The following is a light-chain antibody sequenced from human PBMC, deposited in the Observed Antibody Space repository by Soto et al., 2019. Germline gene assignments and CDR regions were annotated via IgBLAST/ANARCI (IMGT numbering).Light chain of an antibody. CDR2: EVS. J-gene: IGLJ1*01. CDR1: SSDVGAYNY. CDR3: TSYTSSSTAV. V-gene: IGLV2-14*01. Sequence: SALTQPASVSGSPGQSITISCTGTSSDVGAYNYVSWYQQHPGKAPKLMIFEVSSRPSGVSNRFSGSKSGNTASLTISGLQAEDEADYYCTSYTSSSTAVFGTGTKLTVL.